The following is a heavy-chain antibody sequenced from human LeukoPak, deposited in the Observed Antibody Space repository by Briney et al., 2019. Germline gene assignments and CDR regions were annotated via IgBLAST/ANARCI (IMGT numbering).Heavy chain of an antibody. D-gene: IGHD3-9*01. J-gene: IGHJ5*02. CDR1: GGSISSSSYY. CDR2: IYYSGST. Sequence: SETLSLTCTVSGGSISSSSYYWGWIRQPPGKGLEWIGSIYYSGSTYYNPSLKSRVTISVDTSKNQFSLKLSSVTAADTAVYYCARHTNYDILTGYYEAWFDPWGQGTLVTVSS. CDR3: ARHTNYDILTGYYEAWFDP. V-gene: IGHV4-39*01.